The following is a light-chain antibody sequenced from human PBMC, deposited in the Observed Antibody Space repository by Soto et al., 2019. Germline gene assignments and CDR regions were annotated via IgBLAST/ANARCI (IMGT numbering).Light chain of an antibody. CDR1: SSDVGNYNL. J-gene: IGLJ1*01. V-gene: IGLV2-23*01. CDR3: GSYVGSSTYV. Sequence: QSALTQPASVSGSPGQSITISCTGTSSDVGNYNLVSWYQQHPGKAPKLMIYAGTKRPSGVSNRFSGSNSGNTASLTISGLQAEDEADYYCGSYVGSSTYVFGTGTKVTVL. CDR2: AGT.